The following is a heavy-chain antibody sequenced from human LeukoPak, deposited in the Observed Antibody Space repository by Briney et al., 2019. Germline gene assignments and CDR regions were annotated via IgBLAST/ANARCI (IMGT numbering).Heavy chain of an antibody. CDR2: IYYSGST. D-gene: IGHD4/OR15-4a*01. V-gene: IGHV4-39*07. CDR1: GGSISSSSYY. Sequence: SETLSLTCTVSGGSISSSSYYWGWLRQPPGKGPEWIGSIYYSGSTYYNPSLKSRVTISVDTSKNQFSLKLSSVTAADTAVYYCARDYGASRNGYFDYWGQGTLVTVFS. CDR3: ARDYGASRNGYFDY. J-gene: IGHJ4*02.